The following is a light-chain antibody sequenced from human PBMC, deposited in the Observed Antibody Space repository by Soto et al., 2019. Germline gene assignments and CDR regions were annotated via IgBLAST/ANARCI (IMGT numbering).Light chain of an antibody. Sequence: QSVLTQPPSVSGAPGQRVTISCTGSSSNIGAGYDVHWYQQLPGTAPKLLIYGNSNRPSGVPDRFSGSKSGTSASLAITGLQAEDEADHYCQSYDSSLSGVVFGGGTMLTVL. CDR2: GNS. V-gene: IGLV1-40*01. J-gene: IGLJ2*01. CDR1: SSNIGAGYD. CDR3: QSYDSSLSGVV.